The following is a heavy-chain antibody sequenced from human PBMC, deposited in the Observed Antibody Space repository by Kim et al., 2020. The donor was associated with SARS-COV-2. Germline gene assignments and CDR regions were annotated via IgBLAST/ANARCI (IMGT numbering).Heavy chain of an antibody. V-gene: IGHV3-11*06. D-gene: IGHD3-10*01. Sequence: GGSLRLSCAASGFTFIDYYMSWIRQAPGKGREWVSYISSSSSYTNYADSVKGRFTISRYNAKNSLYLQMNSLRAEDTAAYYCARDGFGELFSNNWFYPWGQGTLVTVSS. CDR1: GFTFIDYY. CDR2: ISSSSSYT. J-gene: IGHJ5*02. CDR3: ARDGFGELFSNNWFYP.